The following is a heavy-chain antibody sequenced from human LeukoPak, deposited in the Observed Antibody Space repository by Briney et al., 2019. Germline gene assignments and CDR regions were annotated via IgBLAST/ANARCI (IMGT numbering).Heavy chain of an antibody. J-gene: IGHJ4*02. Sequence: PSETLSLTCTVSGGSISSYYWSWIRQPPGKGLEWIGYIYYSGSTNYNPSLKSRVTTSVDTSKNQFSLKLSSVTAADTAVYYCARIEDYGGNSVNYWGQGTLVTASS. CDR2: IYYSGST. D-gene: IGHD4-23*01. V-gene: IGHV4-59*01. CDR1: GGSISSYY. CDR3: ARIEDYGGNSVNY.